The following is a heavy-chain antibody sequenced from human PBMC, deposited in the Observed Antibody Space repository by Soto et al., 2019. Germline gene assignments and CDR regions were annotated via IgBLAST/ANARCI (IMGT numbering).Heavy chain of an antibody. D-gene: IGHD3-10*01. J-gene: IGHJ6*02. CDR2: ISYDGSNK. CDR3: ARNGVLWFGPYGMDV. Sequence: PGGSLRLSCAASGFTFSSYGMHWVRQAPGKGLEWVAVISYDGSNKYYADSVKGRFTISRDNSKNTLYLQMNSLRAEDTAVYYCARNGVLWFGPYGMDVWGQGTTVTVYS. V-gene: IGHV3-30*03. CDR1: GFTFSSYG.